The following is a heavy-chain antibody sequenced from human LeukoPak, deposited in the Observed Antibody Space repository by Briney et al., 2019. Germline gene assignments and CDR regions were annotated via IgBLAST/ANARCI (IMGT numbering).Heavy chain of an antibody. CDR3: VRGGSKAAATFDY. Sequence: SETLSLTCTVSGGSVSGYYWSWIRQSAGKGLEWIGQIYSSGTTNHNSSLKSRVTMSGDTPKNQVSLKLSSVTAADTAVYYCVRGGSKAAATFDYWGQGTLVTVSS. CDR1: GGSVSGYY. CDR2: IYSSGTT. V-gene: IGHV4-4*07. D-gene: IGHD6-6*01. J-gene: IGHJ4*02.